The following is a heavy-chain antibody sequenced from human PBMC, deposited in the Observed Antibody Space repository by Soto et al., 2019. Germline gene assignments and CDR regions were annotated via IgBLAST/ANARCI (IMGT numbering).Heavy chain of an antibody. CDR2: IYPGDSDT. D-gene: IGHD6-25*01. Sequence: GESLKSSCKGSGYSFTSYWIGWVRQMPWKGLEWMGIIYPGDSDTRYSPSFQGQVTISADKSISTAYLQWSSLKASDTAMYYCARVAAAAGGYYYGMDVWGQGTTVTVSS. V-gene: IGHV5-51*01. CDR1: GYSFTSYW. J-gene: IGHJ6*02. CDR3: ARVAAAAGGYYYGMDV.